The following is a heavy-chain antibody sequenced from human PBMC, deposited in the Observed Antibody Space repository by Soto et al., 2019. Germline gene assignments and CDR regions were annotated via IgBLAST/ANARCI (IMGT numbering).Heavy chain of an antibody. V-gene: IGHV1-18*01. CDR1: RYSFTTYD. Sequence: GASVKVSSKACRYSFTTYDICWVQQDPGQGLEWMGRISTYNGNTNYPQSLQGRLTMTTDTSTTTAYMELRSLRSDDTAVYYCARDPYNVLMVNGPKLHGMDVWGQGTTVTVSS. CDR3: ARDPYNVLMVNGPKLHGMDV. J-gene: IGHJ6*02. CDR2: ISTYNGNT. D-gene: IGHD2-8*01.